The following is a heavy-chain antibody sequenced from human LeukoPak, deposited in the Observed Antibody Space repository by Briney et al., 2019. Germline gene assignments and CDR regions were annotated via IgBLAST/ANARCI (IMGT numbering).Heavy chain of an antibody. J-gene: IGHJ6*02. CDR1: GGSMKSYY. Sequence: SETLSLTCTVSGGSMKSYYWNWIRQPPGKGLEWIGYIYYSGSTNYNPSLKSRVTISVDTSKNQFSLKLSSVTAADTAVYYCARLKTDQYYYYYGMDVWGQGTTVTVSS. V-gene: IGHV4-59*08. CDR2: IYYSGST. CDR3: ARLKTDQYYYYYGMDV.